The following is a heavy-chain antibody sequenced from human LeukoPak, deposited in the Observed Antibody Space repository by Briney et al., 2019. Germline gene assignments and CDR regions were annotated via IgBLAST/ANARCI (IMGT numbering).Heavy chain of an antibody. CDR2: IYYSGST. D-gene: IGHD6-6*01. Sequence: SETLSLTCTVSGGSISSYYWSWIRQPPGKGLEWIGYIYYSGSTNYNPSLKSRVTISVDTSNNQFSLKLSSVTAADTAVYYCAREHSSSNWFDPWGQGTLVTVSS. J-gene: IGHJ5*02. V-gene: IGHV4-59*12. CDR3: AREHSSSNWFDP. CDR1: GGSISSYY.